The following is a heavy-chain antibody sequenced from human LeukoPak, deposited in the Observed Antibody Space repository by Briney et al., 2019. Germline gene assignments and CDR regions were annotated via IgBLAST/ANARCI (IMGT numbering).Heavy chain of an antibody. CDR3: ARGIMVRGVILADY. D-gene: IGHD3-10*01. CDR1: GYSFTNYY. Sequence: GESLKISCQGSGYSFTNYYIAWVRQMPGKGLEWMGIIYPGDSDTRYSPSFQGQVIISADKSINTAYLQWSSLKASDTAMYYCARGIMVRGVILADYWGQGTLVTVSS. J-gene: IGHJ4*02. V-gene: IGHV5-51*01. CDR2: IYPGDSDT.